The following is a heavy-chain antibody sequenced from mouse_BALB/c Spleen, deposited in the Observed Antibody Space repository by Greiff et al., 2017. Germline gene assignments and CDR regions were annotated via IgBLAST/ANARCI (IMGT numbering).Heavy chain of an antibody. Sequence: VQLQQSGAELARPGASVKMSCKASGYTFTSYTMHWVKQRPGQGLEWIGYINPSSGYTNYNQKFKDKATLTADKSSSTAYMQLSSLTSEDSAVYYCARGGYDSSGYWYFDVWGAGTTVTVSS. J-gene: IGHJ1*01. CDR1: GYTFTSYT. CDR3: ARGGYDSSGYWYFDV. CDR2: INPSSGYT. D-gene: IGHD2-14*01. V-gene: IGHV1-4*01.